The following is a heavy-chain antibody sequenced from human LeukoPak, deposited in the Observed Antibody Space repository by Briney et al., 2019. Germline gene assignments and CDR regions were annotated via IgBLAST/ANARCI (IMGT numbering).Heavy chain of an antibody. CDR3: ARRRGYYDILTGYYVVTDFDY. CDR2: IKQDGSEK. V-gene: IGHV3-7*01. Sequence: PGGSLRLSCAASGFTFSDYYMSWVRQAPGKGLEWVANIKQDGSEKYYVDSVKGRFTISRDNAKNSLYLQMNSLRAEDTAVYYCARRRGYYDILTGYYVVTDFDYWGQGTLVTVSS. J-gene: IGHJ4*02. CDR1: GFTFSDYY. D-gene: IGHD3-9*01.